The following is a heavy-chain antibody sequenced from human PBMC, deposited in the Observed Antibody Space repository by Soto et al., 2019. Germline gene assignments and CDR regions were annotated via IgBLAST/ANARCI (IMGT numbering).Heavy chain of an antibody. Sequence: ESGGGVVQPVRSLRLSCAASGFTFSSSGMHWVRQAPGKGLEWVAVTSFDGSSGYYADSVRGRFTISRDNSNNTLYLQMNSLRAEDTAVYYCAKSPPAVAGYFDYWGQGTLVTASS. CDR2: TSFDGSSG. CDR3: AKSPPAVAGYFDY. V-gene: IGHV3-30*18. CDR1: GFTFSSSG. J-gene: IGHJ4*02. D-gene: IGHD6-19*01.